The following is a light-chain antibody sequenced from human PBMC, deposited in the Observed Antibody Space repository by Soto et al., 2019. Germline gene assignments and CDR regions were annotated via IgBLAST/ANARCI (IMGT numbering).Light chain of an antibody. CDR3: QKYNSAPLT. V-gene: IGKV3-11*01. J-gene: IGKJ4*01. Sequence: EIVLTQSPGTLSLSPGERATLSCRASQSVSSSLGWYQQKPGQAPRLLIYDASNRATGIPGRFSGSGSGTDFTLTISSLEPEDFAAYYCQKYNSAPLTFGGGTKVEIK. CDR2: DAS. CDR1: QSVSSS.